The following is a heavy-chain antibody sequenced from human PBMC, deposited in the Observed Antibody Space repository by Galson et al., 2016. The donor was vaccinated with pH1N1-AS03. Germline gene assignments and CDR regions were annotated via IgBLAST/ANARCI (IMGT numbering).Heavy chain of an antibody. CDR2: INEDGSTT. CDR1: GFTFTSSW. V-gene: IGHV3-74*01. D-gene: IGHD3-10*01. Sequence: SLRLSCAASGFTFTSSWMHWVRQAPGKGLVWVSHINEDGSTTRYADSVKGRFTISRDNAKNTLYLQMNSLRAEDTALYYCATRGVWGQGTLVTVSS. J-gene: IGHJ4*02. CDR3: ATRGV.